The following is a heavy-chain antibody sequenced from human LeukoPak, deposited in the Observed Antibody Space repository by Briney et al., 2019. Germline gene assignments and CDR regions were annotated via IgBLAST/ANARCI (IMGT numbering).Heavy chain of an antibody. D-gene: IGHD5-24*01. Sequence: SETLSLTCTVSGDSISGYYWSWIRQPPGKGLGWIGFIYSSGSTNYNPSLKSRVTISVDTSKNQFALRVNSVTAADTAVYYCARVLAEMAAVWRDDVFDIWGQGTMVTVSS. V-gene: IGHV4-59*01. CDR1: GDSISGYY. CDR3: ARVLAEMAAVWRDDVFDI. CDR2: IYSSGST. J-gene: IGHJ3*02.